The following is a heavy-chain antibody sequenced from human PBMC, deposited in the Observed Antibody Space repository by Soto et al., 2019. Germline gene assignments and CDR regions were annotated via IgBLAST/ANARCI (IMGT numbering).Heavy chain of an antibody. CDR1: GFTFNTYC. D-gene: IGHD1-26*01. V-gene: IGHV3-7*01. CDR3: TRGECNSETYSCFDY. Sequence: EVQLVESGGGLVRPGGSLRLSCAASGFTFNTYCMSWVRQAPGKWLEWVANITQDGSEKYYVDSVKGRFTISRDNAENSVYLQMNSLRAEDTAVYFCTRGECNSETYSCFDYWGQGTLVTVSS. CDR2: ITQDGSEK. J-gene: IGHJ4*02.